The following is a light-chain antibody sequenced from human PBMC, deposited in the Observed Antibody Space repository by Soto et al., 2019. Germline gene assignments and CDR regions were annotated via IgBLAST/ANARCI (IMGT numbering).Light chain of an antibody. CDR3: QQRKKWPPIT. V-gene: IGKV3D-20*02. Sequence: EIVLTQSPGTLSLSPGERATLSCRASQSVSNNYLAWYQQKPGQAPRLLIYGASNRATGIPDRFSGSGSGTDFILTISNIEAEDVAIYYCQQRKKWPPITFGQGTRLEIK. J-gene: IGKJ5*01. CDR1: QSVSNNY. CDR2: GAS.